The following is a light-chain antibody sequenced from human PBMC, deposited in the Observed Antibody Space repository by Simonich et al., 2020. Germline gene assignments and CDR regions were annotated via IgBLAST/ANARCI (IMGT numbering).Light chain of an antibody. J-gene: IGKJ4*01. CDR1: QSVLYSSNNKNY. CDR3: QQYYSTPLT. V-gene: IGKV4-1*01. Sequence: DIVMTQSPDSLAVSLGERATINCKSSQSVLYSSNNKNYLAWYQQKPGQPHKLLIYWASTRESGVPDRFSGSGSWTDFTLTISSLQAEDVAVYYCQQYYSTPLTFGGGTKLEIK. CDR2: WAS.